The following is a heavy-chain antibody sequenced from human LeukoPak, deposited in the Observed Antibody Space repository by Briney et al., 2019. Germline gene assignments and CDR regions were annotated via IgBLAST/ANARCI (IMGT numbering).Heavy chain of an antibody. J-gene: IGHJ4*02. V-gene: IGHV3-30*02. CDR1: GFTFSSYG. Sequence: GGSLRLSCAASGFTFSSYGMHWVRQAPGKGLEWVAFIRYDGSNKYYADSVKGRFTISRDNAKNSLYLQMNSLRAEDTAVYYCAKDGADSSGWYSDYWGQGTLVTVSS. D-gene: IGHD6-19*01. CDR3: AKDGADSSGWYSDY. CDR2: IRYDGSNK.